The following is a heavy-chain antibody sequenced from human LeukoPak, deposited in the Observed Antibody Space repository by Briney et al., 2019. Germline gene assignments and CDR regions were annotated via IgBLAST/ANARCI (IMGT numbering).Heavy chain of an antibody. J-gene: IGHJ6*03. CDR3: ARRPTDIVVVPAAGGLNYYYYMDV. D-gene: IGHD2-2*01. CDR1: GFTFSSYS. CDR2: VSSSSNTI. V-gene: IGHV3-48*01. Sequence: PGGSLRLSXAASGFTFSSYSMNWVRQAPGKGLEWVSYVSSSSNTIYYADSVKGRFTISRDNAKNSLYLQMNSLRAEDTAVYYCARRPTDIVVVPAAGGLNYYYYMDVWGKGTTVTVSS.